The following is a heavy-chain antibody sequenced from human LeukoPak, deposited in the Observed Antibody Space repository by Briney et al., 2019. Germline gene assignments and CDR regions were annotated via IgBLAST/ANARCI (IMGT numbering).Heavy chain of an antibody. D-gene: IGHD3-22*01. Sequence: GGSLRLSCAASGFTFSSYSMNWVRQAPGKGLEWVSSISSSSSYIYYADSVKGRFTISRDNAKNSLYLQMNSLRAEDTAVYYCARDWSYDSCSGWCMIDYWGQGTLVTVSS. CDR1: GFTFSSYS. CDR2: ISSSSSYI. CDR3: ARDWSYDSCSGWCMIDY. V-gene: IGHV3-21*01. J-gene: IGHJ4*02.